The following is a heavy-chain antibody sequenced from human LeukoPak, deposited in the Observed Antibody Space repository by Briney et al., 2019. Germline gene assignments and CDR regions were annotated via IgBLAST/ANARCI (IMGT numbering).Heavy chain of an antibody. V-gene: IGHV1-2*02. J-gene: IGHJ4*02. CDR3: ARAMIVGAQGFDY. Sequence: GASVKVSCKASGYTFTGYYMHWVRQAPGQGLEWMGWINPNSGGTNYAQKFQGRVTMTRDTSISTAYMELSRLRSDDTAVYYCARAMIVGAQGFDYWGQGTLVTVSS. D-gene: IGHD3-22*01. CDR1: GYTFTGYY. CDR2: INPNSGGT.